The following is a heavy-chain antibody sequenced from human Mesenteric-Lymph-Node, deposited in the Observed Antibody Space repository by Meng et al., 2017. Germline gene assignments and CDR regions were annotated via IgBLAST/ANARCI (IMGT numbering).Heavy chain of an antibody. D-gene: IGHD5-18*01. CDR1: GFTFDDYA. CDR3: TKDHGYNYGYPDY. Sequence: GGSLRLSCAASGFTFDDYAMHWVRQAPGKGLEWVSRISWNSASTGYTDSVRGRFTISRDNAKNSLYLQMNSLRAEDTALYYCTKDHGYNYGYPDYWGQGTLVTVSS. CDR2: ISWNSAST. J-gene: IGHJ4*02. V-gene: IGHV3-9*01.